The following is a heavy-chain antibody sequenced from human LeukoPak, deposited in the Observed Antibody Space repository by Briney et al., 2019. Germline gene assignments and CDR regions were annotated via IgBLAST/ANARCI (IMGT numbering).Heavy chain of an antibody. Sequence: SETLSLTCTVSGGSISSGGYYWSWIRQPPGRGLEWIGYIYHSGSTYYNPSLKSRVTISVDRSKNQFSLKLSSVTAADTAVYYCARGDPYYYDSSGYTPFDYWGQGTLVTVSS. D-gene: IGHD3-22*01. J-gene: IGHJ4*02. CDR2: IYHSGST. CDR3: ARGDPYYYDSSGYTPFDY. CDR1: GGSISSGGYY. V-gene: IGHV4-30-2*01.